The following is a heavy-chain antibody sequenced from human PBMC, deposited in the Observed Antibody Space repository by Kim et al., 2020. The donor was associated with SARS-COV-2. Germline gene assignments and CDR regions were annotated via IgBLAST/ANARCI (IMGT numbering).Heavy chain of an antibody. CDR3: ARLGNYYGSGTWGTRGGYFDY. V-gene: IGHV4-59*01. J-gene: IGHJ4*02. Sequence: SETLSLTCTVSGGSISSYYWSWIRQPPGKGLEWIGYIYYSGSTNYNPSLKSRVTISVDTSKNQFSLKLSSVTAADTAVYYCARLGNYYGSGTWGTRGGYFDYWGQGTLVTVSS. D-gene: IGHD3-10*01. CDR2: IYYSGST. CDR1: GGSISSYY.